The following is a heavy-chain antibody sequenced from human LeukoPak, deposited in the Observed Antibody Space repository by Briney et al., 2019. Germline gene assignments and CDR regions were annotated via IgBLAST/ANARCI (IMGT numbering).Heavy chain of an antibody. V-gene: IGHV3-23*01. CDR3: AKTTAGYSSGRYPGWPVDY. J-gene: IGHJ4*02. Sequence: GGSLRLSCAASGFTFRSYAIYWVRQAPGKGLEWVSGISGSGGDTYLADSVKGRFSISRDNSKNTVFPKMDSLRAEDTAVYYCAKTTAGYSSGRYPGWPVDYWGQGTLVTVSS. CDR2: ISGSGGDT. D-gene: IGHD6-19*01. CDR1: GFTFRSYA.